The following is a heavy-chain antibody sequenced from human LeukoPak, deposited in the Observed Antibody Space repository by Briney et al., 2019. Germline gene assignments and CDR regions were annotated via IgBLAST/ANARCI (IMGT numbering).Heavy chain of an antibody. V-gene: IGHV3-74*01. D-gene: IGHD6-19*01. CDR2: INSDGSST. J-gene: IGHJ4*02. Sequence: GGSLRLSCAASGFTFSSYWMPWVRQAPGKGLVWVSRINSDGSSTSYADSVKGRFTISRDNAKNTLYLQMNSLRAEDTAVYYCARGRGSGCSDYWGQGTLVTVSS. CDR1: GFTFSSYW. CDR3: ARGRGSGCSDY.